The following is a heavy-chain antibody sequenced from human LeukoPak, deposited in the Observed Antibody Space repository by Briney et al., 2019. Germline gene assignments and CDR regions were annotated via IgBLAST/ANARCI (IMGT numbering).Heavy chain of an antibody. CDR1: GFTFSSYS. V-gene: IGHV3-21*01. CDR2: ISSSSSYI. J-gene: IGHJ4*02. D-gene: IGHD2-15*01. CDR3: ARDPGYCSGGSSRPTGSDY. Sequence: GGSVRLSCAASGFTFSSYSMNWVRQAPGKGLEWVSSISSSSSYIYYADSVKGRFTISRDKAKNSLYLQMNSLRAEDTAVYYCARDPGYCSGGSSRPTGSDYWGQGTLVTVSS.